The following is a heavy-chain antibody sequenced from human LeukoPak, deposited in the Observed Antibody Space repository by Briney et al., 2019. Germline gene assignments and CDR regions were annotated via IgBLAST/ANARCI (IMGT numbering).Heavy chain of an antibody. CDR2: VSIDGGEK. J-gene: IGHJ4*02. CDR3: ANPQSRGYDYLDY. Sequence: GGSLRLSCAASGFTFDSYGMNWLRQAPGKGLEWVAVVSIDGGEKHYADSVRGRFTISRDNSKNMLYLQMNSLRVEDTAVYYCANPQSRGYDYLDYWGQGTLVSVSS. V-gene: IGHV3-30*18. CDR1: GFTFDSYG. D-gene: IGHD5-12*01.